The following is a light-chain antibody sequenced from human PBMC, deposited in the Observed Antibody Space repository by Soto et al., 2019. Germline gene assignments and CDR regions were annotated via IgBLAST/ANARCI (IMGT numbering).Light chain of an antibody. J-gene: IGKJ1*01. CDR2: WAS. Sequence: DIVMTQSPDSLAVSLGERATINCKSSQNNKNYLAWYQQKAGQPPKLLIDWASTRASGVPDRFSGSGSGTDFTLTISSLQAEDVAIYFCQQYYNSWTFGQGTKVDIX. CDR3: QQYYNSWT. V-gene: IGKV4-1*01. CDR1: QNNKNY.